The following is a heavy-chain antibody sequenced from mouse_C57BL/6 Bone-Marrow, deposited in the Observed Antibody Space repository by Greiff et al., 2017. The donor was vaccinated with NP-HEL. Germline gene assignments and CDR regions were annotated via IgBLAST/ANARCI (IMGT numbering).Heavy chain of an antibody. V-gene: IGHV5-6*01. Sequence: EVQRVESGGDLVKPGGSLKLSCAASGFTFSSYGMSWVRQTPDKRLEWVATISSGGSYTYYPDSVKGRFTISRDNAKNTLYLQMSSLKSEDTAMYYCASGDCYDYDGFADWGQGTLVTVSA. J-gene: IGHJ3*01. CDR3: ASGDCYDYDGFAD. CDR2: ISSGGSYT. CDR1: GFTFSSYG. D-gene: IGHD2-4*01.